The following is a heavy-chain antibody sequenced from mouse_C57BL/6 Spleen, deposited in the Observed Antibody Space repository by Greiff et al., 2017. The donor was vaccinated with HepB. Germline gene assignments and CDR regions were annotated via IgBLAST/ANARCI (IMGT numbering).Heavy chain of an antibody. D-gene: IGHD1-1*01. CDR3: ARFITTVVASSPFY. CDR2: IYPRSGNT. V-gene: IGHV1-81*01. CDR1: GYTFTSYG. J-gene: IGHJ4*01. Sequence: VKLVESGAELARPGASVKLSCKASGYTFTSYGISWVKQRTGQGLEWIGEIYPRSGNTYYNEKFKGKATLTADKSSSTAYMELRSLTSEDSAVYFCARFITTVVASSPFYWGQGTSVTVSS.